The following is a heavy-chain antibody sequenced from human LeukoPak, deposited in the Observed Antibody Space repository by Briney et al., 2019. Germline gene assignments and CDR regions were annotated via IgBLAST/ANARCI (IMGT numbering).Heavy chain of an antibody. D-gene: IGHD2-2*01. V-gene: IGHV3-23*01. J-gene: IGHJ4*02. CDR3: AKGLTWDSTSCSD. CDR2: IVGTGGNM. Sequence: GGSLRLSCAASGCSFSNYAMSWVRQAPGKGLEWVSAIVGTGGNMYYADSVKGRFTISRDNFKSTLYLQMNSLRAEDTAVYSCAKGLTWDSTSCSDWGQGTLVTVSS. CDR1: GCSFSNYA.